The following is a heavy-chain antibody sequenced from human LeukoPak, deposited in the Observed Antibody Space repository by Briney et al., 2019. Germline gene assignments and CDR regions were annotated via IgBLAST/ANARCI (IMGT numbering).Heavy chain of an antibody. J-gene: IGHJ6*03. V-gene: IGHV3-23*01. CDR1: GFTFSSYE. Sequence: QSGGSLRLSCAGSGFTFSSYEMNWVRQAPGKGLEWVSYISSGGSTYYADSVKGRFTISRDTSKNTLYLQMNSLRAEDTAVYYCAKMGLGFGDEAAYYMDVWGKGTTVTISS. D-gene: IGHD3-10*01. CDR2: ISSGGST. CDR3: AKMGLGFGDEAAYYMDV.